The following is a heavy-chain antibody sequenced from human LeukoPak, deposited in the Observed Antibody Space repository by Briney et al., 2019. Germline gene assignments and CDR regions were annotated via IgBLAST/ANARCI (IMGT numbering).Heavy chain of an antibody. CDR2: IDDGGINT. Sequence: GGSLRLSCAASGFTFNNHDMTWVRQAPGKGLEWASTIDDGGINTYYADSVKGRFTISRDNSKNTLYLQMNSLRAEDTAVYYCAKPLVPSGAHYFDYWGQGTLVTVSS. CDR3: AKPLVPSGAHYFDY. D-gene: IGHD2-2*01. J-gene: IGHJ4*02. V-gene: IGHV3-23*01. CDR1: GFTFNNHD.